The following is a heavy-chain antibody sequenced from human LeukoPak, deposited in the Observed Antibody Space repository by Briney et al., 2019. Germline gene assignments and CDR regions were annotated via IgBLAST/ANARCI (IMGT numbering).Heavy chain of an antibody. D-gene: IGHD3-10*01. J-gene: IGHJ4*02. CDR2: MSPSGGST. Sequence: ASVKLSCKASGYSFTTYYIHWVRQAPGQGLEWMGVMSPSGGSTSYAQKFQGRVTMARDTSTSTVYMELSSLRCEDTALYYCARDSVRASYFFDYWGQGTLVTVSS. CDR1: GYSFTTYY. V-gene: IGHV1-46*01. CDR3: ARDSVRASYFFDY.